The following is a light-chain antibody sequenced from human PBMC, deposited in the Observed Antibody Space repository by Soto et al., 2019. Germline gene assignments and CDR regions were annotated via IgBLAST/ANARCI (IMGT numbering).Light chain of an antibody. V-gene: IGLV2-14*01. Sequence: QSALTQPASVSGSPGQSITISCTGTSSDVGGYKYVSWYQQHQGKAPKLMIYEVSNRPSGISNRFSGSKSGNTASLTISGLQAEDEADYHCTSYTSSSTWVFGGGTKLTVL. CDR3: TSYTSSSTWV. CDR1: SSDVGGYKY. J-gene: IGLJ3*02. CDR2: EVS.